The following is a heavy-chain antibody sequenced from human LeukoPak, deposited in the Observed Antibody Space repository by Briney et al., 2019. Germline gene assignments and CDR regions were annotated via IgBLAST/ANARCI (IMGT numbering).Heavy chain of an antibody. D-gene: IGHD3-16*01. CDR3: ARDHNDYAPAMDP. CDR2: IIPIFGTA. V-gene: IGHV1-69*05. Sequence: SVKVSCKASGGTFSSYAISWVRQAPGQGLEWMGGIIPIFGTANYAQKFQGRVTITTDESTSTAYMELSSLRSEDTAVYYCARDHNDYAPAMDPWGQGTLVTVSS. J-gene: IGHJ5*02. CDR1: GGTFSSYA.